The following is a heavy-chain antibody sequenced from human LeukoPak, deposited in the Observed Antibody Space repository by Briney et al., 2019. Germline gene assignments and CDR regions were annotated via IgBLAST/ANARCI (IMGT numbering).Heavy chain of an antibody. CDR3: ATSYSSGWYFFDRAEYFQH. J-gene: IGHJ1*01. D-gene: IGHD6-19*01. CDR1: GFTFSSYA. CDR2: ISGSGGST. Sequence: PGGSLRLSCAASGFTFSSYAVSWVRQAPGKGLEWVSAISGSGGSTYYADSVKGRFTISRDNSKNTLYLQMNSLRAEDTAVYYCATSYSSGWYFFDRAEYFQHWGQGTLVTVSS. V-gene: IGHV3-23*01.